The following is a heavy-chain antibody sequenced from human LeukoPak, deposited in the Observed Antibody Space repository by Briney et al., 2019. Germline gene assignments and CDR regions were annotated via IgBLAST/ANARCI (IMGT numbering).Heavy chain of an antibody. CDR3: AKGGDSSYYYGMDV. D-gene: IGHD7-27*01. J-gene: IGHJ6*02. Sequence: GGSLRLSCAASGFTFSSYAMSWVRQAPGKGLEWVSAISGSGGNTYYADSVKGRFTISRDNSKTTLFLQMNSLRAEDTAIYYCAKGGDSSYYYGMDVWGQGTTVTVSS. CDR1: GFTFSSYA. V-gene: IGHV3-23*01. CDR2: ISGSGGNT.